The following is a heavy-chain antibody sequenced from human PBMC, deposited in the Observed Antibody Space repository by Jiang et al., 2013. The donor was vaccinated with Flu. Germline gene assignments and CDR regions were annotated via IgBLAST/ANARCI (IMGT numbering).Heavy chain of an antibody. J-gene: IGHJ3*01. V-gene: IGHV1-69*04. CDR3: ARGGALDV. CDR2: IIPVVDMA. Sequence: VQSGSELKKPGSSVKVSCMASSGSLSSYDINWVRQAPGQGLEWVGKIIPVVDMASYAQKFQGRVTITADRSTSKVYLEVSSLTSEDTAVYYCARGGALDV. CDR1: SGSLSSYD. D-gene: IGHD1-26*01.